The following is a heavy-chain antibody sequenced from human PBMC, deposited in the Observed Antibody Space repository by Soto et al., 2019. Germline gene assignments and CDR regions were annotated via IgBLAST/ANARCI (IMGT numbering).Heavy chain of an antibody. CDR3: AKDIRAGTIYYYYGLDV. D-gene: IGHD6-13*01. V-gene: IGHV3-43D*04. CDR2: ISWDGVTT. Sequence: PGGSLRLSCAASGFTFDDYAMHWVRQAPGKGLEWVSLISWDGVTTYYADSVKGRLTISRDNNKNSLYLEMSSLRPEDTALYYCAKDIRAGTIYYYYGLDVWGQGTTVTVSS. CDR1: GFTFDDYA. J-gene: IGHJ6*02.